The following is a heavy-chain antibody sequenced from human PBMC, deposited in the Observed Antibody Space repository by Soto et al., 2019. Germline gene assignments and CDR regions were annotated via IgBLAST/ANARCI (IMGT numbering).Heavy chain of an antibody. D-gene: IGHD1-7*01. V-gene: IGHV4-34*01. CDR3: ARGGRYDWNYDHWFDP. CDR2: INHSGST. Sequence: PSETLSLTCAVYGGSFSGYYWSWIRQPPGKGLEWIGEINHSGSTNYNPSLKSRVTISEDTSKNQFSLKLSSVTAADTAVYYCARGGRYDWNYDHWFDPWAPGTLVTVSA. J-gene: IGHJ5*02. CDR1: GGSFSGYY.